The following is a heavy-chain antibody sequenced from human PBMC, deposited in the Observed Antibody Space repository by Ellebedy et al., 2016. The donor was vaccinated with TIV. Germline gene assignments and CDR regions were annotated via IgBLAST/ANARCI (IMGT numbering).Heavy chain of an antibody. D-gene: IGHD1/OR15-1a*01. CDR3: ARDRNWDIFDY. CDR2: ISHDGTTT. CDR1: GFTFSADV. V-gene: IGHV3-74*01. Sequence: LSLTCAAPGFTFSADVMHWVRQPPGKGLVWVSRISHDGTTTDYVDSVKGRFTVSRDNAKNTLYLQMNSLRPDDSAMYYCARDRNWDIFDYWGHGNLVTVSS. J-gene: IGHJ4*01.